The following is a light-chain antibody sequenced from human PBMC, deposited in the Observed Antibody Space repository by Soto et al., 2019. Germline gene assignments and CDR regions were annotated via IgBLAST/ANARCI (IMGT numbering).Light chain of an antibody. CDR1: QSVSSY. Sequence: EIVLTQSPATLSLSPGERATLSFRASQSVSSYLAWYQQKPCQAPRRLIYDASNRATGIPGGFSGSGSGTDSTLTISRLQPEDFAVYYCQQLSNWPPHTFGQGTKLEIK. CDR3: QQLSNWPPHT. V-gene: IGKV3-11*01. J-gene: IGKJ2*01. CDR2: DAS.